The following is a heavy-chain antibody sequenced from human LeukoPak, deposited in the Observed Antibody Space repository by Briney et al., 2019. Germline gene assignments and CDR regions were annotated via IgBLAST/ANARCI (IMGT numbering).Heavy chain of an antibody. CDR2: IYHSGST. Sequence: SETLSLTCAVSGYSISSGYYWGWIRQPPGKGLEWIGSIYHSGSTYYNPSLRSRVTISVDTSKNQFSLKLSSVTAADTAVYYCARRRGYNYGDDAFDIWGQGTMVTVSS. V-gene: IGHV4-38-2*01. J-gene: IGHJ3*02. CDR3: ARRRGYNYGDDAFDI. CDR1: GYSISSGYY. D-gene: IGHD5-24*01.